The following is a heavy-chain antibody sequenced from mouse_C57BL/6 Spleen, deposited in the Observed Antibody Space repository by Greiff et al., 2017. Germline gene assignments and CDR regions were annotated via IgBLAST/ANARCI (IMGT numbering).Heavy chain of an antibody. Sequence: QVQLQQPGAELVKPGASVKLSCKASGYTFTSYWMHWVKQRPGQGLEWIGMIHPNSGSTNYNEKFKSKATLTVDKSSSTAYMQLSSLTSEDSAVYYCARTVITTVVATGYFDYWGQGTTLTVSS. CDR2: IHPNSGST. D-gene: IGHD1-1*01. V-gene: IGHV1-64*01. CDR1: GYTFTSYW. J-gene: IGHJ2*01. CDR3: ARTVITTVVATGYFDY.